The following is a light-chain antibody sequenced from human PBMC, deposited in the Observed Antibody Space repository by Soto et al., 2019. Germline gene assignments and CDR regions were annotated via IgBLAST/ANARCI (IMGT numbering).Light chain of an antibody. CDR3: QQYDTSPMA. V-gene: IGKV3-20*01. J-gene: IGKJ3*01. CDR2: GAS. CDR1: QSVGNNY. Sequence: EIVLTQSPGTLSLSPGERATLSCRASQSVGNNYLAWYQQKPGQAPRLLIYGASSRATGIPDRFSGSGSGADFTLTISRLEPEDFAVYYCQQYDTSPMAFGPGTKVDIK.